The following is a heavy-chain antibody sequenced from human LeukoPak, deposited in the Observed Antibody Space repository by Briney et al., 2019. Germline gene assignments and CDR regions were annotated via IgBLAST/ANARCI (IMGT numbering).Heavy chain of an antibody. CDR3: ARVGNGELLHWFDP. V-gene: IGHV4-38-2*02. CDR1: GYSISSGYY. J-gene: IGHJ5*02. D-gene: IGHD3-10*01. Sequence: PSENLSLTCTVSGYSISSGYYWGWIRQPPGKGLEWIGSIYHSGSTYYNPSLKSRVTISVDTSKNQFSLKLSSVTAADTAVYYCARVGNGELLHWFDPWGQGTLVTVSS. CDR2: IYHSGST.